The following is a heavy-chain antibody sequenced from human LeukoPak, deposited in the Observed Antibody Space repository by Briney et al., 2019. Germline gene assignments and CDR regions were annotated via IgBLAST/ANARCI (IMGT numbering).Heavy chain of an antibody. V-gene: IGHV1-2*02. J-gene: IGHJ5*02. D-gene: IGHD6-13*01. CDR1: GYTFTGYY. CDR3: ARDRVVAAGWFDP. Sequence: GASVKVSCKASGYTFTGYYMHWVRQAPGQGLEWMGWINPNSGGTNYAQKFQGRVTMTRDTSISTAYMELSRLRSDDTAVYYCARDRVVAAGWFDPWGQGTLVTVSS. CDR2: INPNSGGT.